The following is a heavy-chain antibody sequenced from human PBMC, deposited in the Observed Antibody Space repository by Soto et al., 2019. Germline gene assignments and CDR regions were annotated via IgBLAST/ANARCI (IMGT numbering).Heavy chain of an antibody. CDR1: GGSISSGGYS. D-gene: IGHD1-26*01. Sequence: SETLSLTCAVSGGSISSGGYSWSWIRQPPGKGLEWIGYIYHSGSTYYNPSLKSRVTISVDTSKNQFSLKLSSVTAADTAVYYCARRYGGNFDYWGQGTRVTVS. J-gene: IGHJ4*02. CDR3: ARRYGGNFDY. CDR2: IYHSGST. V-gene: IGHV4-30-2*02.